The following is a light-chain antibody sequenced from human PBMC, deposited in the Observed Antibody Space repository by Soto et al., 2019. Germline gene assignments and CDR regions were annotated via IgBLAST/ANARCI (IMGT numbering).Light chain of an antibody. CDR1: QSISSY. CDR2: AAS. CDR3: LQDHDDSWT. J-gene: IGKJ1*01. V-gene: IGKV1-39*01. Sequence: DIQVTQSPSSLSASVVDRVTITCLASQSISSYLNWYQQKPGKAPKLLIYAASSLQSGVPSRFSGSGSGTEFTLTISSLQPDDFATYYCLQDHDDSWTFGQGTKVDIK.